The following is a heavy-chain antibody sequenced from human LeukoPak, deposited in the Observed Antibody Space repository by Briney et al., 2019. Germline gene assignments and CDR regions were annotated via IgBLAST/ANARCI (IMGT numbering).Heavy chain of an antibody. CDR3: ARANNAGWFDY. Sequence: GGSLRLSCAASGFSFSSFWMTWVRQAPGKGLEWVANIKEDGSRNHCVDSVKGRFAISRDNAKNSLFLQMSSLRVEDTAVYYCARANNAGWFDYWGQGTLGTVSS. CDR1: GFSFSSFW. J-gene: IGHJ4*02. CDR2: IKEDGSRN. D-gene: IGHD6-19*01. V-gene: IGHV3-7*04.